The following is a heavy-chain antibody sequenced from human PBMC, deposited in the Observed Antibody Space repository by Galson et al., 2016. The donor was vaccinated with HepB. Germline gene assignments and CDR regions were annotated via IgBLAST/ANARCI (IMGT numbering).Heavy chain of an antibody. CDR3: ARDRHYYGSGSYPSRYFDY. CDR1: GYTFTSYY. V-gene: IGHV1-46*01. Sequence: SVKVSCKASGYTFTSYYMHWVRQAPGQGLEWMGIINPSGGSTSYAQKFQGRVTMTRDTSTSTVYMELSSLRSEATAVYYCARDRHYYGSGSYPSRYFDYWGQGTLVTVSS. J-gene: IGHJ4*02. D-gene: IGHD3-10*01. CDR2: INPSGGST.